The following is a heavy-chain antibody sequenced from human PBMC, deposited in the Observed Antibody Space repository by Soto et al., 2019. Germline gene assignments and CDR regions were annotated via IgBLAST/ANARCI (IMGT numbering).Heavy chain of an antibody. CDR3: AKDSSSDGRRDYFDY. D-gene: IGHD6-6*01. V-gene: IGHV3-23*01. CDR1: GFNFSSYA. J-gene: IGHJ4*02. Sequence: VGSLRLSCAASGFNFSSYAMSWVRQATGKGLEWVSSISGSGGSTYYADSVKGRFTISRDNSKNTLHLQMNSLRAEDTAVYYCAKDSSSDGRRDYFDYWGQGTLVTVSS. CDR2: ISGSGGST.